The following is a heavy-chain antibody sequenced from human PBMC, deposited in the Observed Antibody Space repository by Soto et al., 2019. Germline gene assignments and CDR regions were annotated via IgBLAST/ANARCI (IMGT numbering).Heavy chain of an antibody. V-gene: IGHV4-30-4*01. D-gene: IGHD3-3*01. CDR2: IYYSGST. CDR1: CGYISSGDYY. CDR3: ARKMTYGVEVVIGSVSGMDV. Sequence: PSETLSLTCTVSCGYISSGDYYWSWIRQPPGKGLEWIGSIYYSGSTYYNPSIKSRVTISVDTSKNQFSLKLSSVTAADTAMYYCARKMTYGVEVVIGSVSGMDVWGQGTTVTVAS. J-gene: IGHJ6*02.